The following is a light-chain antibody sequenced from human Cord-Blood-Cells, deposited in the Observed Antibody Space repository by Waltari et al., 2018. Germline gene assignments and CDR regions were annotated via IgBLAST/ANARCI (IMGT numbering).Light chain of an antibody. V-gene: IGLV1-44*01. Sequence: QSVLTQPPSASGTPGPRLTLSSSASSSNIRSNPVNWYQPLPGTAPKLLTNSNTRRPSGVPDRFSGAKSGTSASLAISGLQSEDEADYYCAAWDDSLNGPVFGGGTKLTVL. CDR1: SSNIRSNP. J-gene: IGLJ3*02. CDR3: AAWDDSLNGPV. CDR2: SNT.